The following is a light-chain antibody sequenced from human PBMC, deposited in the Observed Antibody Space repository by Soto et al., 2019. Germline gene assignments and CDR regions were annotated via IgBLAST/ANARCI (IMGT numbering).Light chain of an antibody. J-gene: IGKJ2*01. CDR2: GAS. Sequence: EIVMTQSPATLSVSPGERATLSCRASQSVSSSLAWYQQKPGQAPRLLIYGASTRVTGIPARFSGSGSGTEFTLTISSLQSEDFAVYYCLQYNDWPPYTFGQGTTVEIK. CDR1: QSVSSS. V-gene: IGKV3-15*01. CDR3: LQYNDWPPYT.